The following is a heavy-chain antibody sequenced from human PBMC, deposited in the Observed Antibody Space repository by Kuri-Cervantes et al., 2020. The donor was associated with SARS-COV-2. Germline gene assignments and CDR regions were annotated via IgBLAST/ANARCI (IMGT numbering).Heavy chain of an antibody. CDR2: INAGNGNT. V-gene: IGHV1-3*01. J-gene: IGHJ4*02. CDR3: ARAEHLLTTVIASDY. Sequence: ASVKVSCKASGYTFTSYAMHWVRQAPGQRLEWMGWINAGNGNTKYSQKFQGRVTITRDTSASTAYMELSSLRSEDTAVYYCARAEHLLTTVIASDYWGQGTLVTVSS. CDR1: GYTFTSYA. D-gene: IGHD4-17*01.